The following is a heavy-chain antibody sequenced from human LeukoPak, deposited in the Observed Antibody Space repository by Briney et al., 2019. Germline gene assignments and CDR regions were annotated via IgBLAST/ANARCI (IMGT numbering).Heavy chain of an antibody. CDR1: AGSIITYY. Sequence: SETLSLTCTVSAGSIITYYWSWSRQPPGKGLEWIGYIHYTGSTNYNPSLQSRVSISVDTSKNQFSLRLTSVTAADTAVYYCARSLFPYYYDSSAYFPFDYWGQGTLVTVSS. D-gene: IGHD3-22*01. CDR3: ARSLFPYYYDSSAYFPFDY. V-gene: IGHV4-59*01. CDR2: IHYTGST. J-gene: IGHJ4*02.